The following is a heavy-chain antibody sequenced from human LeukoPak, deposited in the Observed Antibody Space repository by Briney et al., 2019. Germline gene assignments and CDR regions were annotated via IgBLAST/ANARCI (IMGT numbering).Heavy chain of an antibody. CDR3: ARDRGQWERSSFDY. D-gene: IGHD1-26*01. V-gene: IGHV3-74*01. J-gene: IGHJ4*02. CDR2: INSGGTVT. Sequence: GGSLRLSCAASGLTFSDFWMHWVRQAPGKGLVWVSRINSGGTVTNYADSVKGRLTISRDNAKNTLYLQMNSLRAEDTAVYYCARDRGQWERSSFDYWGQGTLVTVSS. CDR1: GLTFSDFW.